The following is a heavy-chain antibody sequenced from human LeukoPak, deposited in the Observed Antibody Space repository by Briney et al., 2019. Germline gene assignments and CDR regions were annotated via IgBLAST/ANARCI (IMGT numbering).Heavy chain of an antibody. D-gene: IGHD2-15*01. CDR2: INQSGSN. CDR1: GGSFSGYY. V-gene: IGHV4-34*01. J-gene: IGHJ6*03. CDR3: ARGSLVVVVAATGSYYYYYYMDV. Sequence: SETLSLTCAVCGGSFSGYYWSWIRQPPGKGLEGVGEINQSGSNNYNPSLKSRVAISVGTSKNQFSLKLSSVTAADTAVYYCARGSLVVVVAATGSYYYYYYMDVWGKGTTVTVSS.